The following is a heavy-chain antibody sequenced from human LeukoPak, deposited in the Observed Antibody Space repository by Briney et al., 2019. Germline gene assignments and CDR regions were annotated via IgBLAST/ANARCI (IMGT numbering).Heavy chain of an antibody. V-gene: IGHV4-34*01. J-gene: IGHJ6*02. D-gene: IGHD3-22*01. CDR2: INHSGST. CDR1: GGSFSGYY. Sequence: PSETLSLTCAVYGGSFSGYYWSWIRQPPGKGLEWIGEINHSGSTNYNPSLKSRVTISVDTSKNQFSLKLSSVTAADTVVYYCARGHRVYYDSSGYRLSYYYYGMDVWGQGTTVTVSS. CDR3: ARGHRVYYDSSGYRLSYYYYGMDV.